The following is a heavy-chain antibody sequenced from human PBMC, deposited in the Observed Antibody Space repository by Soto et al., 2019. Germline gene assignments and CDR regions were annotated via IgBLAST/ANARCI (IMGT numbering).Heavy chain of an antibody. Sequence: QLQLQESGPGLVKPSETLSLTCTVSGGSISSSSYYWGWIRQPPGKGLEWIGSIYYSGSTYYNPSLKSRVTISVDTSKNQFSLKLSSVTAADTAVYYCARHARIAAAGHTGFDPWGQGTLVTVSS. CDR3: ARHARIAAAGHTGFDP. D-gene: IGHD6-13*01. CDR2: IYYSGST. J-gene: IGHJ5*02. CDR1: GGSISSSSYY. V-gene: IGHV4-39*01.